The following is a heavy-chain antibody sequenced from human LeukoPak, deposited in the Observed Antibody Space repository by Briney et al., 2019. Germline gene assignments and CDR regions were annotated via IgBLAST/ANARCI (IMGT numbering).Heavy chain of an antibody. Sequence: GGSLRLSCAASGFTFDDYAMHWVRQAPGKGLEWVSGISWNSGSTGYADSVKGRFTISRDNAKSSLYLQMNSLRAEDTALYYCAKGFAAAGKVFDYWGQGTLVTVSS. V-gene: IGHV3-9*01. CDR1: GFTFDDYA. J-gene: IGHJ4*02. D-gene: IGHD6-13*01. CDR3: AKGFAAAGKVFDY. CDR2: ISWNSGST.